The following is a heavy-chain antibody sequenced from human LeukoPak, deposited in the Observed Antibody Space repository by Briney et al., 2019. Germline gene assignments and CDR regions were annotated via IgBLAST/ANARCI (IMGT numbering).Heavy chain of an antibody. D-gene: IGHD3-10*01. V-gene: IGHV4-38-2*02. J-gene: IGHJ4*02. CDR2: IYHSGST. Sequence: SETLSLTCTVSGYSISSGYYWGWIRQPPGKGLEWIGNIYHSGSTYYNPSLKSRVTISVDTSKNQFSLKLSSVTAADTAVYYCARPMVRGSRGTIFDYWGQGTLVTAS. CDR1: GYSISSGYY. CDR3: ARPMVRGSRGTIFDY.